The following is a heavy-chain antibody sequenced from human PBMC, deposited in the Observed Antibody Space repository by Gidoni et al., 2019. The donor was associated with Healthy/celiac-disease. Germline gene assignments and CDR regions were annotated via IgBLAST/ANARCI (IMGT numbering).Heavy chain of an antibody. D-gene: IGHD3-10*01. CDR2: ISGSGGST. J-gene: IGHJ4*02. Sequence: EVQLLESGGGLVQPGGSLRLSCAASGLPFSSYAMSWVRQAPGKGLEWVSAISGSGGSTYYADSVKGRFTISRDNSNNTLYRQMNSLRAEDTAVYYCAKGNGIRGYFDYWGQGTLVTVSS. V-gene: IGHV3-23*01. CDR1: GLPFSSYA. CDR3: AKGNGIRGYFDY.